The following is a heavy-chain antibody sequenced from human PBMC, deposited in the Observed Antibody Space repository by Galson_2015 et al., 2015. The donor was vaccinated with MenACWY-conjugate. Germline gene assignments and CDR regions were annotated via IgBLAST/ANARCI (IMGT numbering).Heavy chain of an antibody. CDR2: IYYRGGT. CDR1: GRSVSNSSYY. D-gene: IGHD6-19*01. CDR3: ARHTAVSGTRGFDM. J-gene: IGHJ3*02. V-gene: IGHV4-39*01. Sequence: LSLTCTVSGRSVSNSSYYWGWIRPPPGKGLEWIGSIYYRGGTYYNPSLKSRVIISVDTSKNQFSLKLSSVAAADTAIYFCARHTAVSGTRGFDMWGQGTLVTVSS.